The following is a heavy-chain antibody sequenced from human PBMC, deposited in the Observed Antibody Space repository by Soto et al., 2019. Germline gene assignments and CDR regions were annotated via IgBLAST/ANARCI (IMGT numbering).Heavy chain of an antibody. CDR3: ARGLITILGVVIKTPGFVFDP. CDR2: INHSGST. V-gene: IGHV4-34*01. D-gene: IGHD3-3*01. CDR1: GGSFSGYY. J-gene: IGHJ5*02. Sequence: SETLSLTCAVYGGSFSGYYWSWIRQPPGKGLEWIGEINHSGSTNYNPSLKSRVTISVDTSKNQFSLKLSSVTAADTAVYYCARGLITILGVVIKTPGFVFDPWGQGTLVTVSS.